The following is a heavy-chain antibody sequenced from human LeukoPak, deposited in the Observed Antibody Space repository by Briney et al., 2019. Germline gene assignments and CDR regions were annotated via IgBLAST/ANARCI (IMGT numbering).Heavy chain of an antibody. V-gene: IGHV4-59*01. D-gene: IGHD3-3*01. J-gene: IGHJ5*02. CDR2: IYYSGST. CDR1: GGSISNYY. Sequence: SETLSLTCTVSGGSISNYYWSWIRQPPGKGLEWIGYIYYSGSTNYNPSLKSRVTISVDTSKIQFSLKLSSVTAADTAVYYCARASEYYDFWSGHPRWFDPWGQGTLVTVSS. CDR3: ARASEYYDFWSGHPRWFDP.